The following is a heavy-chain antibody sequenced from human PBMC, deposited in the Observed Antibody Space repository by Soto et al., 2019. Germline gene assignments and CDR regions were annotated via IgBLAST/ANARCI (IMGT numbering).Heavy chain of an antibody. CDR1: GFTVSSYS. CDR2: ISRSSNNI. J-gene: IGHJ6*02. V-gene: IGHV3-21*01. CDR3: ARAIGTYYYGMDV. Sequence: GGSLRLSCAASGFTVSSYSMNWVRQAPGKGLEWVSSISRSSNNIYYADSVKGRFTISRDNAKNSLYLQMNSLRAEDTALYYCARAIGTYYYGMDVWGQGTTVT.